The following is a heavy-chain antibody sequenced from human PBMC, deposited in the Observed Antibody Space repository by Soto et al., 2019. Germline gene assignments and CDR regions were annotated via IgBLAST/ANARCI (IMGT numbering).Heavy chain of an antibody. CDR3: ARLGSRHFYYYGDYRVED. D-gene: IGHD4-17*01. CDR2: IHYSGIT. V-gene: IGHV4-59*08. Sequence: SETLSLTCTVSGASISDTYCSWIRRPPGKGLEWIGYIHYSGITHYSPSLRSRVTMSVDTSRNQFSLTLNSVTAADTAVYYCARLGSRHFYYYGDYRVEDWCKG. CDR1: GASISDTY. J-gene: IGHJ6*03.